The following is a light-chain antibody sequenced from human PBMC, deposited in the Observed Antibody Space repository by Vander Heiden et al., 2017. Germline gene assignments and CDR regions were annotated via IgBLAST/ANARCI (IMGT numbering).Light chain of an antibody. V-gene: IGLV3-19*01. J-gene: IGLJ1*01. Sequence: SSELTHDPPVSVALGQTVRITCQGDSLRSYYASWYQQKPGQAPVLVIYGKNNRPSGIPDRFSGSSSGNTASLTITGAQAEDEADYYCNSRDSSGNPLYVFGTGTKVTVL. CDR3: NSRDSSGNPLYV. CDR1: SLRSYY. CDR2: GKN.